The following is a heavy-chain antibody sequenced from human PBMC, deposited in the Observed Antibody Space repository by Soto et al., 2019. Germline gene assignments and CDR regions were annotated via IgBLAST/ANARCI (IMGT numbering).Heavy chain of an antibody. CDR3: AKGVANYYYYGMDV. CDR2: ISGSGGST. Sequence: GGSLRLSCAASGFTFSSYAMSWVRQAPGKGLEWVSAISGSGGSTYYADPVKGRFTISRDNSKNTLYLQMNSLRAEDTAVYYCAKGVANYYYYGMDVWGQGTTVTVSS. CDR1: GFTFSSYA. V-gene: IGHV3-23*01. D-gene: IGHD2-15*01. J-gene: IGHJ6*02.